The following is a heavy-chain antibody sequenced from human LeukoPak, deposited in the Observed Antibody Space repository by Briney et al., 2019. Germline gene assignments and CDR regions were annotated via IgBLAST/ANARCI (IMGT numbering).Heavy chain of an antibody. J-gene: IGHJ4*02. V-gene: IGHV4-34*01. CDR1: GGSFSGYY. Sequence: SETLSLTCAVYGGSFSGYYWSWIRQPPGKGLEWIGEINHSGSTNYNPSLKSRVTISVDTSKNQFSLKLSSVTAADTAVYYCARGGVVVVAATPIDYWGQGTLVTVSS. CDR3: ARGGVVVVAATPIDY. CDR2: INHSGST. D-gene: IGHD2-15*01.